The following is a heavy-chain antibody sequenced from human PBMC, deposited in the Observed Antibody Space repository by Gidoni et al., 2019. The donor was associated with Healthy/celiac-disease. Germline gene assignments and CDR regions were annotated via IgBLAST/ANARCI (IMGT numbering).Heavy chain of an antibody. J-gene: IGHJ5*02. CDR2: IIPIFGTA. V-gene: IGHV1-69*01. CDR1: GGTFSSYA. Sequence: QVQLVQSGAEVKKPGSSVKVSCTASGGTFSSYAISWVRQAPGQGLEWMGGIIPIFGTANYAQKFQGRVTITADESTSTAYMELSSLRSEDTAVYYCARGFYCSGGSCYSSWFDPWGQGTLVTVSS. CDR3: ARGFYCSGGSCYSSWFDP. D-gene: IGHD2-15*01.